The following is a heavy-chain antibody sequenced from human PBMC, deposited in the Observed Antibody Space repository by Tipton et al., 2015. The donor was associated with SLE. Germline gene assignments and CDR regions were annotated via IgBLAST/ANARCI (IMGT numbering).Heavy chain of an antibody. D-gene: IGHD1-26*01. CDR1: GGSVSSYY. V-gene: IGHV4-59*02. Sequence: TLSLTCTVSGGSVSSYYWSWIRQPPGKGLEWIGYISYSGSTNYNPSLKSRVTISVDTSKNQFSLKLSSVTAADTAVYYCARDLYWDGFDYWGQGTLVTVSS. CDR2: ISYSGST. J-gene: IGHJ4*02. CDR3: ARDLYWDGFDY.